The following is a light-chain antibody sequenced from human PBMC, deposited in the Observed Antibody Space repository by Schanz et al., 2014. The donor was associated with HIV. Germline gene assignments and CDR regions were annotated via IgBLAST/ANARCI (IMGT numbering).Light chain of an antibody. Sequence: QSALTQPASVSGSPGQSITISCTGTSSDVGGYNYVSWYQQHPGKAPKLILYDVDNRPAGVSNRFSGSKSGNTASLTISGLRAEDEADYYCAAWDDSLSGRVFGGGTKLTVL. CDR1: SSDVGGYNY. V-gene: IGLV2-14*03. J-gene: IGLJ3*02. CDR2: DVD. CDR3: AAWDDSLSGRV.